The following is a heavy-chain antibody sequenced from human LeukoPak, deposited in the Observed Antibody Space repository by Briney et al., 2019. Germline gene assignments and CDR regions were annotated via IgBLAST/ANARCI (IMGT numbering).Heavy chain of an antibody. J-gene: IGHJ4*02. Sequence: KAGGSLRLSCAASGFTFSSYSMNWVRQAPGKGLEWVSSISSSSRYIYYADSVKGRFTISRDNAKNSLYLQMNSLRAEDTAVYYCARGGSDILTQHDYWGQGTLVTVS. CDR1: GFTFSSYS. D-gene: IGHD3-9*01. CDR3: ARGGSDILTQHDY. CDR2: ISSSSRYI. V-gene: IGHV3-21*01.